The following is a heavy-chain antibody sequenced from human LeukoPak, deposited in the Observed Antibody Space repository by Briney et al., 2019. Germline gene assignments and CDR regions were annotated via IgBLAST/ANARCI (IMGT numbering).Heavy chain of an antibody. CDR3: TTDSAAY. Sequence: GGSLRLSCAASGFTFSNAWMTWVRQAPGKGPEWVGRVKRKIDGEKTDYAAPVKGRFAISRDDSKNTVYLQMNSLKTEDTAVYYCTTDSAAYWGQGTLVTVSS. CDR1: GFTFSNAW. V-gene: IGHV3-15*01. J-gene: IGHJ4*02. CDR2: VKRKIDGEKT.